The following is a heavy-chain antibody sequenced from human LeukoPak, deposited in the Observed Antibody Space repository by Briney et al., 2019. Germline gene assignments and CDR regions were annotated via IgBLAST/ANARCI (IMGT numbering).Heavy chain of an antibody. CDR3: ARDLYQTNWFDP. J-gene: IGHJ5*02. CDR2: INTDGSST. D-gene: IGHD2-2*01. V-gene: IGHV3-74*01. CDR1: GFTFSSYW. Sequence: PGGSLRLSCAASGFTFSSYWMHWVRQAPGKGLVWVSHINTDGSSTNYADSVKGRFTISRDNAKNTLYLQMNSLRAEDTAVYYCARDLYQTNWFDPWGQGTLVTVSS.